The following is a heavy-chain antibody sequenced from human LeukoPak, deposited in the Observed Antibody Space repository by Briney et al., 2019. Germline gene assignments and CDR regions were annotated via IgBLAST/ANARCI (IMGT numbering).Heavy chain of an antibody. V-gene: IGHV3-48*01. CDR2: ISSSSSTI. D-gene: IGHD2-2*01. CDR1: GFTFSSYS. J-gene: IGHJ5*02. Sequence: GGSLRLSCAASGFTFSSYSMNWVRQAPGKGLEWVSYISSSSSTIYYADSVKGRFTISRDNAKNSLYLQTNSLRAEDTAVYYCARDPCSSTSCYAGWFDPWGQGTLVTVSS. CDR3: ARDPCSSTSCYAGWFDP.